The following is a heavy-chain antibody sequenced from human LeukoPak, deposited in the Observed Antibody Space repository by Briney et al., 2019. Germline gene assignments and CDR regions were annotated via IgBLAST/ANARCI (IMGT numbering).Heavy chain of an antibody. V-gene: IGHV1-69*04. CDR3: ARDTERGSGAFDI. Sequence: GASVKVSCKASGGTISSYTISWVRQAPGQGLEWMGRIIPILGIANYAQKFQGRVTITADKSTSTAYMELSSLRSEDTAVYYCARDTERGSGAFDIWGQGTMVTVSS. CDR2: IIPILGIA. J-gene: IGHJ3*02. D-gene: IGHD3-16*01. CDR1: GGTISSYT.